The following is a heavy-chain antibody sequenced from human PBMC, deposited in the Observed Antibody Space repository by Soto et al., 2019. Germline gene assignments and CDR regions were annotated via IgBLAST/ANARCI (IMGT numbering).Heavy chain of an antibody. CDR2: IYDGGST. J-gene: IGHJ4*02. Sequence: SETLSLTCTVSGGSMTNVDYNWSWIRQAPDKGLEWIGHIYDGGSTYTNPSLKSRVTILIDTSQNQFSLKVSSVTATDTAVYYCARHVNLTLAGTGFDSWGRGTLVTVSS. CDR1: GGSMTNVDYN. D-gene: IGHD6-19*01. V-gene: IGHV4-30-4*01. CDR3: ARHVNLTLAGTGFDS.